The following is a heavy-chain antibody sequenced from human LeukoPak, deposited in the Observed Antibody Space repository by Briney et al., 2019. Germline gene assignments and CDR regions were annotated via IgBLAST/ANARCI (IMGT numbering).Heavy chain of an antibody. J-gene: IGHJ4*02. Sequence: PGGSLRLSCAASGFTVSDYSMSWVRQAPGKGLEWVSAISGSGSYTDYADSVKGRFTISRDNAKNSLYLQMNSLRAEDTAVYYCARDRGLGVTTFFDCWGQGTLVTVSS. CDR2: ISGSGSYT. CDR1: GFTVSDYS. CDR3: ARDRGLGVTTFFDC. D-gene: IGHD4-17*01. V-gene: IGHV3-11*06.